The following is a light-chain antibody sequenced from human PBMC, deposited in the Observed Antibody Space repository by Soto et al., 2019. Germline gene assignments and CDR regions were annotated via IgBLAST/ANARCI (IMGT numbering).Light chain of an antibody. CDR3: QQTFQTPVT. J-gene: IGKJ1*01. CDR2: AAS. Sequence: DIQMTQSPSSLTASVGDRVTITCRASQSITNSLIWYQQKPGKAPNLLIYAASSLQSGVPSGFSGSGSGTDFSLTICGLQPEDFASYSCQQTFQTPVTFGQGTKVEIK. V-gene: IGKV1-39*01. CDR1: QSITNS.